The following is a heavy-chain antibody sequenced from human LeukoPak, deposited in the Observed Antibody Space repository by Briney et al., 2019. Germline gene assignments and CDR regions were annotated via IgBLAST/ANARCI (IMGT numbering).Heavy chain of an antibody. D-gene: IGHD1-26*01. Sequence: GGSLRLSCAASGFTFSSNYMSWVRQAPGKGLEWVSVIYSGGSTYYADSVKGRFTISRDNSKNTLYLQMNSLRAEDTAVYYCARASRIVGATREDYWGQGTLVTVSS. J-gene: IGHJ4*02. CDR3: ARASRIVGATREDY. CDR1: GFTFSSNY. V-gene: IGHV3-53*01. CDR2: IYSGGST.